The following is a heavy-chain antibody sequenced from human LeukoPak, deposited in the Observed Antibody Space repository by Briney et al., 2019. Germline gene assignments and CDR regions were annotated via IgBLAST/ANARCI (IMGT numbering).Heavy chain of an antibody. CDR3: ATPATGYSSS. J-gene: IGHJ4*02. D-gene: IGHD6-13*01. Sequence: SVKVSCKASGGTFSSYAISWVRQAPGQGLEWMGRIIPILGIATYAQKFQGRVTITADKSTSTAYMELSSLRSEDTAVYYCATPATGYSSSWGQGTLVTVSS. CDR1: GGTFSSYA. V-gene: IGHV1-69*04. CDR2: IIPILGIA.